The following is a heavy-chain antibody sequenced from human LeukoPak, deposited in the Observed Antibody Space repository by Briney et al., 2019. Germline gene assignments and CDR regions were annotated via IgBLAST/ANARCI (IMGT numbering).Heavy chain of an antibody. D-gene: IGHD1-26*01. CDR3: ARARAYSGSYFDAFDI. V-gene: IGHV3-21*01. CDR2: ISSSSGYI. CDR1: GFTFSSSW. J-gene: IGHJ3*02. Sequence: GGSLRLSCAASGFTFSSSWMHWVRQAPGKGLEWVSSISSSSGYIYYADSVKGRFTISRDNAENSLYLQMDSLRVEDTAVYYCARARAYSGSYFDAFDIWGQGTTVTVSS.